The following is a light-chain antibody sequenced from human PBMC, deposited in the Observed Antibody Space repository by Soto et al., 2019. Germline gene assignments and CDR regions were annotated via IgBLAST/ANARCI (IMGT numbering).Light chain of an antibody. Sequence: DIQMTQSPSTLSASVGDRATITCRASQRIDNWLAWYQQKPGKAPKLLIYKTSSLGSGVPSRFSGSASGTEFTLTISSLQPDDFATYYCQQYYTMYTFGRGTKLEIK. V-gene: IGKV1-5*03. J-gene: IGKJ2*01. CDR2: KTS. CDR3: QQYYTMYT. CDR1: QRIDNW.